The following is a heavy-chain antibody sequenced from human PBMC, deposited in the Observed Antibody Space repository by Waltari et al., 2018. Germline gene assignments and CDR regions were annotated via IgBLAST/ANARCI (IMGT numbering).Heavy chain of an antibody. J-gene: IGHJ4*02. Sequence: QVQLQESGPGLVKPSETLSLTCTVSGGSISSHYWSWIRQPPGKGLEWIGYIYYSGSTNSNPTLRRRVTIAVDTAKNQFSLKLSSVTAADTAVYYCASSSVTKYYFDYWGQGTLVTVSS. CDR1: GGSISSHY. D-gene: IGHD4-17*01. V-gene: IGHV4-59*11. CDR3: ASSSVTKYYFDY. CDR2: IYYSGST.